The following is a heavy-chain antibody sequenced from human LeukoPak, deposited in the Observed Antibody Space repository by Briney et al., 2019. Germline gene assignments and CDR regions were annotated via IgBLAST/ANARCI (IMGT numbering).Heavy chain of an antibody. CDR3: ARKKYPGSGSFN. CDR2: IYYSGST. V-gene: IGHV4-59*08. CDR1: GGSISSYY. Sequence: SETLSLTCTVSGGSISSYYWSWIRQPPGKGLEWIGYIYYSGSTNYNPSLKSRVTISVDTSKNQFSLKLSSVTAADTAVYYCARKKYPGSGSFNRGQGTLVTVSS. D-gene: IGHD3-10*01. J-gene: IGHJ4*02.